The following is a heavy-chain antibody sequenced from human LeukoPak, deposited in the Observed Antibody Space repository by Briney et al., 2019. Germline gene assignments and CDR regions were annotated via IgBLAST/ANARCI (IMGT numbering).Heavy chain of an antibody. CDR2: ISGSGGST. D-gene: IGHD3-10*01. CDR3: AKDLVYGSGSYDGPPMRVYMDV. J-gene: IGHJ6*03. Sequence: GGSLRLSCAASGFTFSSYAMSWVRQAPGKGLEWVSAISGSGGSTYYADSVKGRFTISRDNSKNTLYLQMNSLRAEDTAVYYCAKDLVYGSGSYDGPPMRVYMDVWGKGTTVTVSS. V-gene: IGHV3-23*01. CDR1: GFTFSSYA.